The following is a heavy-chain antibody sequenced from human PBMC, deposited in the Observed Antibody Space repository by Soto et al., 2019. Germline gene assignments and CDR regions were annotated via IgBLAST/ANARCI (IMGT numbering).Heavy chain of an antibody. CDR3: ARERGSYYGSGSSEYNWFDP. V-gene: IGHV4-39*02. CDR1: GCSISSSSYY. Sequence: SETLSLTCTFSGCSISSSSYYWGWIRQPPGKGLEWIGSIYYSGSTYYNPSLKSRVTISVDTSKNQFSLKLSSVTAADTAVYYCARERGSYYGSGSSEYNWFDPWGQGTLVTVSS. D-gene: IGHD3-10*01. CDR2: IYYSGST. J-gene: IGHJ5*02.